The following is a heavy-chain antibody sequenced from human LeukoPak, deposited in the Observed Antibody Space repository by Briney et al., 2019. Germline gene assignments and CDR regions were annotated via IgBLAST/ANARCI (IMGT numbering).Heavy chain of an antibody. CDR3: ARDDYGDYRFDY. CDR2: IIPIFGTA. D-gene: IGHD4-17*01. V-gene: IGHV1-69*13. J-gene: IGHJ4*02. Sequence: ASVKVSCKASGCTFSSYAISWVRQAPGQGLEWMGGIIPIFGTANYAQKFQGRVTITADESTSTAYMELSSLRSEDTAVYYCARDDYGDYRFDYWGQGTLVTVSS. CDR1: GCTFSSYA.